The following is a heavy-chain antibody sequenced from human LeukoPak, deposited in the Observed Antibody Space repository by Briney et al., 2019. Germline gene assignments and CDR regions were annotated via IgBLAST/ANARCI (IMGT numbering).Heavy chain of an antibody. V-gene: IGHV1-18*01. D-gene: IGHD5-12*01. CDR3: ARVASGYDIFQGENDY. CDR2: ISAYNGNT. Sequence: ASVKVSCKASGYTLTSYGISWVRQAPGQGLEWMGWISAYNGNTRYAQKPQGRVTMTTDTSTSTAYMELRSLRSDDTAVYYCARVASGYDIFQGENDYWGQGTLVTVSS. J-gene: IGHJ4*02. CDR1: GYTLTSYG.